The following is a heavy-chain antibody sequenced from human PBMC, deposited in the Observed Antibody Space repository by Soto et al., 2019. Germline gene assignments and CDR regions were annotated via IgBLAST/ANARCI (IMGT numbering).Heavy chain of an antibody. CDR1: GGSINSFYYY. V-gene: IGHV4-30-4*01. CDR2: IYYILST. D-gene: IGHD3-16*01. J-gene: IGHJ5*02. CDR3: ARVPGGGITPNWFDP. Sequence: PSETLSLTCTVSGGSINSFYYYWSWIRQPPGKGLEWIGFIYYILSTYYNPSLKVRLTISPDTSKNQFSLRLTSVSAADTAVYYCARVPGGGITPNWFDPWGRGTLLTVSS.